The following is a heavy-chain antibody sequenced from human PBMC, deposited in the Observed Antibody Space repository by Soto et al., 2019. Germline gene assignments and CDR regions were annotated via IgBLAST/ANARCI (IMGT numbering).Heavy chain of an antibody. D-gene: IGHD6-13*01. J-gene: IGHJ6*02. V-gene: IGHV3-23*04. Sequence: EVQLVESGGVVVQPGGSLRLSCAASGFTFDDYTMHWVRQAPGKGLEWVSGITGSGGGTSYADPVKGRFTISRDNSKNTLYLQMNTLRAADTALYYCAKDVANSNTLHYYYPMDVWGQGTTVTVSS. CDR1: GFTFDDYT. CDR2: ITGSGGGT. CDR3: AKDVANSNTLHYYYPMDV.